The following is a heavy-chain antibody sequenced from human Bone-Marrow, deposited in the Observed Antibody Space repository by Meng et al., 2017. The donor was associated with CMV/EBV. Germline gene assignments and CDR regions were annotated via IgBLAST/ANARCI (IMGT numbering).Heavy chain of an antibody. D-gene: IGHD2-2*02. J-gene: IGHJ4*02. Sequence: ASVKVSCKASGYTFTGYYMHWVRQAPGQGLEWMGWINPNSGGTNYAQKFQGRVTMTRDTSISTAYMELSRLRSDDTAVYYCARLYCSSTSCYNYWGQGTLVTVSS. CDR3: ARLYCSSTSCYNY. CDR2: INPNSGGT. CDR1: GYTFTGYY. V-gene: IGHV1-2*02.